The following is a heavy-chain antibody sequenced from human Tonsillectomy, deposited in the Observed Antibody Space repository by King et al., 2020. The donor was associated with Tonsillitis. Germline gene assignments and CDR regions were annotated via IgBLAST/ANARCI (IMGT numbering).Heavy chain of an antibody. V-gene: IGHV3-7*01. D-gene: IGHD2-15*01. CDR1: GFTFSSYW. Sequence: VQLVESGGGLVQPGGSLRLSCTASGFTFSSYWMSWVRQAPGKGLEYVANINPDGTEENYVDSVKGRFTISRDNAKNSVYLQMHSLRAEDTAVYYCARAVRLLFYWGQGALVTVSS. CDR3: ARAVRLLFY. J-gene: IGHJ4*02. CDR2: INPDGTEE.